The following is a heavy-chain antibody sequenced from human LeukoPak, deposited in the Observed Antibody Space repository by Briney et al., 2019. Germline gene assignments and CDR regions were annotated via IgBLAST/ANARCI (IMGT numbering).Heavy chain of an antibody. CDR1: GFTVSSNY. CDR3: ARDSGYTYYYGMDV. J-gene: IGHJ6*02. V-gene: IGHV3-66*01. CDR2: IYSGGST. D-gene: IGHD5-18*01. Sequence: GGSLRLSCAASGFTVSSNYMSWVRQAPGKGLEWVSVIYSGGSTYYADSVKGRFTISRDNSKNTLYLQMNSLRAEDTAVYYCARDSGYTYYYGMDVWGQGTTVTVSS.